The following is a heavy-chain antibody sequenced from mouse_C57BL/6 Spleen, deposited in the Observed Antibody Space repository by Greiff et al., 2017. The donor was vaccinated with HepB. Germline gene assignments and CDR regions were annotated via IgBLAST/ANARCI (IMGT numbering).Heavy chain of an antibody. D-gene: IGHD2-4*01. Sequence: EVQLQQSGAELVRPGASVKLSCTASGFNIKDYYMHWVKQRPEQGLEWIGRIDPEDGDTEYAPKFQGKATMTADTSSNTAYLQLSSLTSEDTAVYYCTLIYYDYYYAMDYWGQGTSVTVSS. CDR2: IDPEDGDT. V-gene: IGHV14-1*01. CDR1: GFNIKDYY. CDR3: TLIYYDYYYAMDY. J-gene: IGHJ4*01.